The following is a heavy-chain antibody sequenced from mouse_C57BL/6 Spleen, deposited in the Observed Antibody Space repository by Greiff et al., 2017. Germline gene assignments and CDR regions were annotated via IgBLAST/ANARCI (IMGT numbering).Heavy chain of an antibody. CDR2: ISYDGSN. D-gene: IGHD2-10*02. CDR1: GYSITSGYY. CDR3: ARVYGNSYAMDY. J-gene: IGHJ4*01. Sequence: ESGPGLVKPSQSLSLTCSVTGYSITSGYYWNWIRQFPGNKLEWMGYISYDGSNNYNPSLKNRISISRDPSKTQFFLKLNSVTTEDTATYYCARVYGNSYAMDYWGQGTSVTVSS. V-gene: IGHV3-6*01.